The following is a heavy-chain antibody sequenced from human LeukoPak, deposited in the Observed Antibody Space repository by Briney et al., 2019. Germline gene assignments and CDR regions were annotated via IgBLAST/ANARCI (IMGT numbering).Heavy chain of an antibody. CDR2: FNSDGSST. CDR3: ARGRYYFDC. CDR1: GFTFSTYW. V-gene: IGHV3-74*01. J-gene: IGHJ4*02. Sequence: GGSLRLSCAASGFTFSTYWMHWVRQAPGKGLVWVSRFNSDGSSTSYTDSVKGRFTISRDNAKNTLYLQMNSLRVEDTAVYYCARGRYYFDCWGQGTLVTVSS. D-gene: IGHD4-17*01.